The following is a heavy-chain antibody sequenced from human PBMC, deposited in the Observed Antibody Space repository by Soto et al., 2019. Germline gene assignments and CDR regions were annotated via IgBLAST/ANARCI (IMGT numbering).Heavy chain of an antibody. CDR3: AKSSSGWIDAFDI. J-gene: IGHJ3*02. D-gene: IGHD6-19*01. CDR2: ISWNSGSI. CDR1: GFTFDDYA. Sequence: EVQLVESGGGLVQPGRSLRLSCAASGFTFDDYAMHWVRQAPGKGLEWVSGISWNSGSIGYADSVKGRFTISRDNAKNSLYLQMNSLRADDTALYYCAKSSSGWIDAFDIWGQGTMVTVSS. V-gene: IGHV3-9*01.